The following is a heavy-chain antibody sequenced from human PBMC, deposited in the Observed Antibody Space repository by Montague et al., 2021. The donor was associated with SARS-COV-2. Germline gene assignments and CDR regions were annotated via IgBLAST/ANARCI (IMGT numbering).Heavy chain of an antibody. J-gene: IGHJ4*02. CDR1: GASVTSIIW. CDR2: IHHTGIT. Sequence: SETLSLTCAVSGASVTSIIWWCWVRQPPAGGLEWIAEIHHTGITNFNPSPMSRVSITLDTSTNQFSLTLNAVTAADTAIYYCSSHRVFQQLDSWGQGTLVSVSS. D-gene: IGHD6-13*01. V-gene: IGHV4-4*02. CDR3: SSHRVFQQLDS.